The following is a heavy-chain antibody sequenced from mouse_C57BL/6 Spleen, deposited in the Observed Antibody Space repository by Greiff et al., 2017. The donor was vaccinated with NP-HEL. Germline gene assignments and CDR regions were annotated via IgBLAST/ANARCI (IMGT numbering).Heavy chain of an antibody. CDR1: GYSITSGYY. Sequence: ESGPGLVKPSQSLSLSCSVTGYSITSGYYWNWIRQFPGNKLEWMGYISYDGSNNYNPSLKNRIPFTRDTSKNQFFLKMNSVTTEDTATYYCARGDYGSSPFAYWGQGTLVTVSA. D-gene: IGHD1-1*01. CDR3: ARGDYGSSPFAY. CDR2: ISYDGSN. V-gene: IGHV3-6*01. J-gene: IGHJ3*01.